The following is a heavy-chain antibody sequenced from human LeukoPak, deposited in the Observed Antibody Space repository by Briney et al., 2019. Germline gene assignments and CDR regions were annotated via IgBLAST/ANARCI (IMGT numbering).Heavy chain of an antibody. J-gene: IGHJ5*02. Sequence: PSETLSLTCTVSGGSVNSGLFYWSWIRQAPGKGLEYIGYIYYSGSTYYNPSLKSRVIISLDTSRNQFSLKLSSVTSADTAVYCCARDLRTVYRRENFSWFDPWGQGTLVTVSS. D-gene: IGHD1-14*01. V-gene: IGHV4-61*01. CDR2: IYYSGST. CDR3: ARDLRTVYRRENFSWFDP. CDR1: GGSVNSGLFY.